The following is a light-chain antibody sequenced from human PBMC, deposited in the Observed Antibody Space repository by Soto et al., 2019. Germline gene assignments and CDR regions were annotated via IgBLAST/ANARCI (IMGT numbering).Light chain of an antibody. CDR2: GAS. J-gene: IGKJ4*01. CDR3: QQYNNWPLT. Sequence: EIVMTQSPATLSVSPGERAALSCRASQSVRSNLAWYQQKPGQAPRLLIYGASTRATGIPARFSGSGSGTEFTLTISSRQSEDFAVYYCQQYNNWPLTFGGGTKVEIK. V-gene: IGKV3-15*01. CDR1: QSVRSN.